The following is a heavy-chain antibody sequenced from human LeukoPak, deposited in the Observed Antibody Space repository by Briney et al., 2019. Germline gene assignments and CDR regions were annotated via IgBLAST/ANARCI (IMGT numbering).Heavy chain of an antibody. J-gene: IGHJ4*02. CDR1: GYTFTGYY. Sequence: ASVKVSCKASGYTFTGYYMHWARQAPGQGLEWMGWISAYNGNTNYAQKLQGRVTMTTDTSTSTAYMELRSLRSDDTAVYYCARERVSDSYGYWIDYWGQGTLVTVSS. CDR2: ISAYNGNT. D-gene: IGHD5-18*01. V-gene: IGHV1-18*04. CDR3: ARERVSDSYGYWIDY.